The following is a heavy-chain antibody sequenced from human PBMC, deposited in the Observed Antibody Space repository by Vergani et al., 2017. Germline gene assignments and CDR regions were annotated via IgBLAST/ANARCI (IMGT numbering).Heavy chain of an antibody. J-gene: IGHJ5*02. CDR1: GYTFTSYA. Sequence: QVQLVQSGAEVKKPGASVKVSCKASGYTFTSYAMHWVRQAPGQRLEWMGWINAGNGNTNYAQKLQGRVTMTTDTSTSTAYMELSRLRSDDTAVYYCARGRGLNSRQLWPTNNWFDPWGQGTLVTVSS. V-gene: IGHV1-3*01. CDR2: INAGNGNT. CDR3: ARGRGLNSRQLWPTNNWFDP. D-gene: IGHD5-18*01.